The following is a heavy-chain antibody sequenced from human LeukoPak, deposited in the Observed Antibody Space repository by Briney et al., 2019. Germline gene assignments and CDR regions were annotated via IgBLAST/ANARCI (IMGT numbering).Heavy chain of an antibody. V-gene: IGHV3-7*05. D-gene: IGHD1-7*01. Sequence: GCSLTLSSAASGFTFSNYWMIWVRQAPGKGLEWVGNIKQDVSEKRSAVSVRRRFTISRVNAENSLSLQMNSLISEGTAVCYFSRGGTIGLRTPYYFDSWGQGTLAAVSS. CDR1: GFTFSNYW. CDR2: IKQDVSEK. J-gene: IGHJ4*02. CDR3: SRGGTIGLRTPYYFDS.